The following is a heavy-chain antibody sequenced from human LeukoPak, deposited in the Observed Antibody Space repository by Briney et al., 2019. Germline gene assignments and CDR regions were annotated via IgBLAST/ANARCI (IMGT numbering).Heavy chain of an antibody. D-gene: IGHD6-6*01. CDR2: IIPIFGTA. CDR1: GGTFSSYA. V-gene: IGHV1-69*06. CDR3: ARGIAARPPPYYYMDA. J-gene: IGHJ6*03. Sequence: GASVKVSCKASGGTFSSYAISWVRQAPGQGLEWMGGIIPIFGTANYAQKFQGRVTITADKSTSTAYMELSSLRSEDTAVYYCARGIAARPPPYYYMDAWGKGTTVTISS.